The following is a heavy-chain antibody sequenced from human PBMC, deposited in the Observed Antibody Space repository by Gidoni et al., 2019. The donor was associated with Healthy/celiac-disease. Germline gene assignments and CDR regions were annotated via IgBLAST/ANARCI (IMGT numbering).Heavy chain of an antibody. J-gene: IGHJ4*02. CDR2: IKSKTDGGTT. CDR3: TLRYYYGSGSYLS. CDR1: GFPFSNAW. V-gene: IGHV3-15*01. Sequence: EVQLVESGGGLVKPGGSLRLSCAASGFPFSNAWMCWVRQAPGKGLEWVGRIKSKTDGGTTDYAAPVKGRFTISRDDSKNTLYLQMNSLKTEDTAVYYCTLRYYYGSGSYLSWGQGTLVTVSS. D-gene: IGHD3-10*01.